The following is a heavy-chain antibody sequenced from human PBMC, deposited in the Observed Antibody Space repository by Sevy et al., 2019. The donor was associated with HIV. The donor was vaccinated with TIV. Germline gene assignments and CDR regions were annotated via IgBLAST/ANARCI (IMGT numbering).Heavy chain of an antibody. J-gene: IGHJ6*02. CDR2: IKKDGSEK. D-gene: IGHD1-26*01. V-gene: IGHV3-7*03. Sequence: GGSLRLSCAGSGFTFSNFWMTWVRQGPGKGLEWVANIKKDGSEKYYMDFVKGRFIISRDNAKNSLYLQMNSLGAEDTAVYYCARDCNSASCLWGLDVWGQGTTVTVSS. CDR1: GFTFSNFW. CDR3: ARDCNSASCLWGLDV.